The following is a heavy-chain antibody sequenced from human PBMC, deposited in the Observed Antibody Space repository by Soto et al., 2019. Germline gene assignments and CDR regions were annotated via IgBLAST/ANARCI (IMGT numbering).Heavy chain of an antibody. J-gene: IGHJ4*02. D-gene: IGHD6-6*01. Sequence: SGALVLTCPVSGGSISSYYWSWIRQPPGKGLEWIGDIYYSGSTNYNPSLKSRVTISLDTSKNQFSLKLNSVTAADTAVYYCARRLAVCPWYYFDYGGQGILGTVSS. CDR3: ARRLAVCPWYYFDY. V-gene: IGHV4-59*12. CDR1: GGSISSYY. CDR2: IYYSGST.